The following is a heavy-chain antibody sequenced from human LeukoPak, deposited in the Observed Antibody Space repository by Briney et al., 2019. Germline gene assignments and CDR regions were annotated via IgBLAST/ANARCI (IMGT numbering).Heavy chain of an antibody. CDR2: TDQDESEK. Sequence: PGGSLRLSCAGSGFIFNKYWMSWVRQAPGKGLEWVANTDQDESEKYYVDSVKGRFTISRDNAKNSLYLQMNSLRDEDTAVYYCARDREIAARLSYYYYYGMDVWGQGTTVTVSS. CDR3: ARDREIAARLSYYYYYGMDV. J-gene: IGHJ6*02. CDR1: GFIFNKYW. V-gene: IGHV3-7*01. D-gene: IGHD6-6*01.